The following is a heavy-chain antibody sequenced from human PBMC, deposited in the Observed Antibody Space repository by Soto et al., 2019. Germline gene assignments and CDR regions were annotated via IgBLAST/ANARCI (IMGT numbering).Heavy chain of an antibody. CDR3: VRGDPGACSSTSCSDAFDL. CDR1: GGSISSGDYY. Sequence: QVQLQESGPGLVKPSQTLSLTCTVSGGSISSGDYYWNWIRQPPGKGLEWIGSIYYSVSTYYSPSLKGLVAISIGTPKNLFSLKLSAVTAADTAVYYCVRGDPGACSSTSCSDAFDLWGRGTMVAVSS. J-gene: IGHJ3*01. V-gene: IGHV4-30-4*01. D-gene: IGHD2-2*01. CDR2: IYYSVST.